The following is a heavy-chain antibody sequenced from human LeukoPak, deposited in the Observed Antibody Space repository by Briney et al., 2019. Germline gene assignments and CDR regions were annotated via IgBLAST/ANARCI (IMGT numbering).Heavy chain of an antibody. V-gene: IGHV1-69*13. J-gene: IGHJ5*02. CDR2: FISISGTA. CDR3: ARGRKAGYSSGWLNARIS. Sequence: SVKVSRMPPRDSLSSYDISWVRPAPGPRLESLGGFISISGTANYAQKFPGRVTITADESTRTAYMELSSLRSEDTAVYYCARGRKAGYSSGWLNARISWGQGTLVTVSS. CDR1: RDSLSSYD. D-gene: IGHD6-19*01.